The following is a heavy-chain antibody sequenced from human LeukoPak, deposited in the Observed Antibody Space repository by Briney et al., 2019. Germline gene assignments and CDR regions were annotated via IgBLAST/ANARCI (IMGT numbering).Heavy chain of an antibody. Sequence: GGSLRLSCAASGFTFSSYAMKWVRQAPGKGLEWVSAISRGSGYIYYADSVKGRFTTSRDNSKNTLYLQMNSLRAEDTALYYCVTDEFIIDYWGQGTLVTVSS. CDR3: VTDEFIIDY. V-gene: IGHV3-23*01. CDR1: GFTFSSYA. CDR2: ISRGSGYI. J-gene: IGHJ4*02.